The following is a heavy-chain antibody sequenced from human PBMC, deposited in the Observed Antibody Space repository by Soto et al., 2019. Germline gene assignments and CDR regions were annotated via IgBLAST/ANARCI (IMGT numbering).Heavy chain of an antibody. D-gene: IGHD2-8*01. CDR3: ARGDSTDCSDGVCSFFYNHDMDV. J-gene: IGHJ6*02. CDR2: INPKSGGT. Sequence: ASVKVSCKASGYSFTDYHIHWVRQAPGQGLEWLGRINPKSGGTSTAQKFQGWVTMTTDTSISTASMELTRLTSDDTAIYYCARGDSTDCSDGVCSFFYNHDMDVWGQGTTVTVS. V-gene: IGHV1-2*04. CDR1: GYSFTDYH.